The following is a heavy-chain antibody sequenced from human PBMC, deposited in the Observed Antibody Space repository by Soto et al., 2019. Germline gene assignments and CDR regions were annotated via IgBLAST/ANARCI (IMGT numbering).Heavy chain of an antibody. D-gene: IGHD5-12*01. CDR1: GGSISSGGYS. V-gene: IGHV4-30-2*01. CDR2: IYHSGST. CDR3: AAGGGLPRYY. J-gene: IGHJ4*02. Sequence: QLQLQESGSGLVKPSQTLSLTCAVSGGSISSGGYSWSWIRQPPGKGLEWIGYIYHSGSTYYNPSPKSRLTISVDRSNNQFSLKLSSVTAAHTAVYYCAAGGGLPRYYWGQGTLVPVSS.